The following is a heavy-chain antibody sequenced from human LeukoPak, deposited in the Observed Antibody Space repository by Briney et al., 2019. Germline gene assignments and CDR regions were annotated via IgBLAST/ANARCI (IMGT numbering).Heavy chain of an antibody. CDR3: ARGREYCSSTSCRDAFDI. CDR2: IWYDGSNK. CDR1: GITFSRYG. D-gene: IGHD2-2*01. V-gene: IGHV3-33*01. J-gene: IGHJ3*02. Sequence: PGRTLRISCAPSGITFSRYGMHWVRQAPGKGLDWVAVIWYDGSNKYYADSVKGRFTISKDNSKNTLYLQMNSLRAEDTAVHYGARGREYCSSTSCRDAFDIWGLGTMVTVSS.